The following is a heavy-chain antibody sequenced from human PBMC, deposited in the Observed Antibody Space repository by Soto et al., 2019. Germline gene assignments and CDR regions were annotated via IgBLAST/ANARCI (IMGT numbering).Heavy chain of an antibody. J-gene: IGHJ4*02. D-gene: IGHD4-4*01. CDR3: ARAMSTDGYSFLDD. Sequence: SGPTLPHPTQTLTLTCSFSGLSLITSGMSVSWIRQPSVKSMEWLALIDWGADKSYSTSLKTRLTKTKDTSKNQVVLTMDKMDSVYTATYYCARAMSTDGYSFLDDWGQGALVTVSS. V-gene: IGHV2-70*01. CDR1: GLSLITSGMS. CDR2: IDWGADK.